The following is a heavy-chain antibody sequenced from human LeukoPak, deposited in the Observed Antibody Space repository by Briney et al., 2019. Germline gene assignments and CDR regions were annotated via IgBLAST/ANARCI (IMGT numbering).Heavy chain of an antibody. CDR3: AKHEYYGLGGGFDY. CDR2: IYYSGST. D-gene: IGHD3-10*01. J-gene: IGHJ4*02. Sequence: PPETLSLTCTVSGGSISSSSYYWGWIRRPPGKGLEWIGNIYYSGSTYYNPSLKSRVTISVDTSKNQFSLKLSSVTAADTAVYYVAKHEYYGLGGGFDYWGKGTLVTVSS. V-gene: IGHV4-39*01. CDR1: GGSISSSSYY.